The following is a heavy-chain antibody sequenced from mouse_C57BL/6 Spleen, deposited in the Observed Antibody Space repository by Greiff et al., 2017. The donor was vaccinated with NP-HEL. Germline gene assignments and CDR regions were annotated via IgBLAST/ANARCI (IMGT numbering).Heavy chain of an antibody. CDR3: ASPDSPFAY. D-gene: IGHD3-2*01. Sequence: EVKVVESGGGLVKPGGSLKLSCAASGFTFSDYGMHWVRQAPEKGLEWVAYISSGSSTIYYADTVKGRFTISRDNAKNTLFLQMTSLRSEDTAMYYCASPDSPFAYWGQGTLVTVSA. V-gene: IGHV5-17*01. J-gene: IGHJ3*01. CDR1: GFTFSDYG. CDR2: ISSGSSTI.